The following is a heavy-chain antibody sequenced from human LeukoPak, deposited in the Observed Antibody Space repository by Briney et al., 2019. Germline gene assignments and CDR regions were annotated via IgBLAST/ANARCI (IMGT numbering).Heavy chain of an antibody. J-gene: IGHJ5*02. D-gene: IGHD2-2*02. CDR2: ISAYNGNT. V-gene: IGHV1-18*04. Sequence: ASVKVSCKASGYTFTGYYMHWVRQAPGQGLEWMGWISAYNGNTNYAQKLQGRVTMTTDTSTSTAYMELRSLRSDDTAVYYCARDRCSSTSCYTTAYNWFDPWGQGTLVTVSS. CDR3: ARDRCSSTSCYTTAYNWFDP. CDR1: GYTFTGYY.